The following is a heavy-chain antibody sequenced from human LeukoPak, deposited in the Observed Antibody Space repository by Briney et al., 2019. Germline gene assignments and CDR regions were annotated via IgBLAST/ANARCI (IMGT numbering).Heavy chain of an antibody. CDR3: ARDGTMGDDSSGYYHDY. J-gene: IGHJ4*02. V-gene: IGHV4-39*07. Sequence: PSETLSLTCTVSGGSISSSSYYWGWIRQPPGKGLEWIGSIYYSGSTYYNPSLKSRVTISVDTSKNQFSLKLSSVTAADTAVYYCARDGTMGDDSSGYYHDYWGQGTLVTVSS. CDR2: IYYSGST. D-gene: IGHD3-22*01. CDR1: GGSISSSSYY.